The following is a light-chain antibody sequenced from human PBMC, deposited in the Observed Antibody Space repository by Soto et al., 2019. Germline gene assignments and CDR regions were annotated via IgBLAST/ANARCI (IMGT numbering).Light chain of an antibody. Sequence: QITQSPSTLSASVGDTVVVTSRASEDVAKLLASHQPKPGRAPEILLSEDSDLKSGAPSRFRGSGSGTDFTLTISGLQHDDSATYYCEQYKTWWTFGQGTKVDI. CDR2: EDS. CDR1: EDVAKL. CDR3: EQYKTWWT. J-gene: IGKJ1*01. V-gene: IGKV1-5*01.